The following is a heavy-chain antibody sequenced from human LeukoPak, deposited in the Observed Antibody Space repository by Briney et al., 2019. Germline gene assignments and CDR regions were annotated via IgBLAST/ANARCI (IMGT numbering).Heavy chain of an antibody. Sequence: SETLSLTCTVSGGSISSSTYYWGWIRQPPGKGLEWIGSIYHSGSTYYNPSLKSRVTISVDTSKNQFSLKLSSVTAADTAVYYCARHRPGITIFGVVIALPYFDYWGQGTLVTVSS. D-gene: IGHD3-3*01. J-gene: IGHJ4*02. CDR3: ARHRPGITIFGVVIALPYFDY. CDR2: IYHSGST. V-gene: IGHV4-39*01. CDR1: GGSISSSTYY.